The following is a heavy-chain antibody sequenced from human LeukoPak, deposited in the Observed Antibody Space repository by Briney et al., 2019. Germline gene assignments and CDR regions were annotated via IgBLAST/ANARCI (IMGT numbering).Heavy chain of an antibody. J-gene: IGHJ4*02. CDR2: IRYDGSNK. D-gene: IGHD1-14*01. V-gene: IGHV3-30*02. CDR1: GFTFSSYA. CDR3: AKAPTGYFDY. Sequence: GGSLRLSCAASGFTFSSYAMSWVRQAPGKGLEWVAFIRYDGSNKYYADSVKGRFTISRDNSKNTLYLQMNSLRAEDTAVYYCAKAPTGYFDYWGQGTLVTVSS.